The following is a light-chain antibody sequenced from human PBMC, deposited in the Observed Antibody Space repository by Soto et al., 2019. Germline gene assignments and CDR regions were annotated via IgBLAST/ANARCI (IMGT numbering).Light chain of an antibody. CDR3: QQYNSYSLT. V-gene: IGKV1-5*03. J-gene: IGKJ2*01. Sequence: DIQMTQSPSTLSASVGARVTITCRASQSISSWLAWYQQKPGKAPKLLIYKASSLESGVPSRFSGSGSGTEFTLTISSLQPYDFATYYCQQYNSYSLTFGQGTKLEIK. CDR2: KAS. CDR1: QSISSW.